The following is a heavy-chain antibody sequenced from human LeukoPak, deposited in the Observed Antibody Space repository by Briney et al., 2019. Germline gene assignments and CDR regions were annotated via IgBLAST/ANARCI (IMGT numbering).Heavy chain of an antibody. J-gene: IGHJ6*03. CDR1: GYTFTSYD. V-gene: IGHV1-8*01. Sequence: ASVKVSCKASGYTFTSYDINWVRQATGQGLEWMGWMNPNSGNTGYAQKFQGRVTMTRNTSISTAYMELSSLRSEDTAVYYCARGRCSSTSCYKYYYMDVWGKGTTVTVSS. CDR3: ARGRCSSTSCYKYYYMDV. CDR2: MNPNSGNT. D-gene: IGHD2-2*02.